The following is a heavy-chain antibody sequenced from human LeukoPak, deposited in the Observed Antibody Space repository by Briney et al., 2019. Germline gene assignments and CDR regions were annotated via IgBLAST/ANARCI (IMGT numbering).Heavy chain of an antibody. CDR2: IYYSGST. V-gene: IGHV4-30-4*08. D-gene: IGHD2-2*01. Sequence: PQTLSLTCTVSGGSISSGDYYWSWIRQPPGKGLEWIGYIYYSGSTYYNPSLKSRVTISVDTSKNQFSLKLSSVTAADTAVYYCARDGYCSSTSCYSFYYMDVWGKGTTVTVSS. CDR1: GGSISSGDYY. J-gene: IGHJ6*03. CDR3: ARDGYCSSTSCYSFYYMDV.